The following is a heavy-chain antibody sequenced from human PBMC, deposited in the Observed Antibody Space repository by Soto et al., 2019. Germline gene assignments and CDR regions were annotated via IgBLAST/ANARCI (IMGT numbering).Heavy chain of an antibody. J-gene: IGHJ4*02. CDR1: GGSFSGYY. Sequence: QVQLQQWGAGLLKPSETLSLTCAVYGGSFSGYYWSWIRQPPGKGLEWIGEINHSGSTNYNPSLKSRVTISVDTSKNQSSLKLSSVTAADTAVYYCARGRLLGDYFDYWGQGTLVTVSS. CDR3: ARGRLLGDYFDY. V-gene: IGHV4-34*01. CDR2: INHSGST. D-gene: IGHD3-16*01.